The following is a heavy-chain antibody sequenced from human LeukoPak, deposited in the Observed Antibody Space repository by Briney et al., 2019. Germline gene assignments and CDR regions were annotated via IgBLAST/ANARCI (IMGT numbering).Heavy chain of an antibody. J-gene: IGHJ4*02. CDR2: SRGSGGNT. Sequence: GGSLRLSCAASGFTFSSYAMSWVRQAPGKGLEWVSSSRGSGGNTYYADSVKGRFTISRDNSKNTLYLQMNSLRAEDTAVYYCAKVHYTYGGIDYWGQGTLTTVSS. CDR1: GFTFSSYA. CDR3: AKVHYTYGGIDY. D-gene: IGHD5-18*01. V-gene: IGHV3-23*01.